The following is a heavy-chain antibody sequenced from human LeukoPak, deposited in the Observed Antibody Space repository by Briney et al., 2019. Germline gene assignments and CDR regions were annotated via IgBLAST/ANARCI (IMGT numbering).Heavy chain of an antibody. CDR3: AKTPVGMVTLDY. CDR1: GGTFSNNP. Sequence: SVKVSCKASGGTFSNNPISWVRQAPGQGLEWMGEIIPIFGTATYAQKFQGRVTITADKSTSTAYMELSSLRSEDTAVYYCAKTPVGMVTLDYWGQGTLVTVSS. CDR2: IIPIFGTA. J-gene: IGHJ4*02. D-gene: IGHD5-24*01. V-gene: IGHV1-69*06.